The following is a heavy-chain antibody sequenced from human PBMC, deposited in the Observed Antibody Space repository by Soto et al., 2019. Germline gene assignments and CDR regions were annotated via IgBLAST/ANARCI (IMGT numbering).Heavy chain of an antibody. CDR3: ARGKDYYDSSGSFGY. V-gene: IGHV1-2*02. J-gene: IGHJ4*02. D-gene: IGHD3-22*01. CDR1: GYTFTGYY. CDR2: INPNSGGT. Sequence: ASVKVSCKXSGYTFTGYYMHWVRQAPGQGLEWMGWINPNSGGTNYAQKFQGRVTMTRDTSISTAYMELSRLRSDDTAVYYCARGKDYYDSSGSFGYWGQGTLVTVSS.